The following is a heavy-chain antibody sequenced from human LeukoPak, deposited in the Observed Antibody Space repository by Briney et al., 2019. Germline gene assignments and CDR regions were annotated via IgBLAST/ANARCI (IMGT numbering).Heavy chain of an antibody. CDR1: GFTFSSYS. Sequence: GGSLRLSCAASGFTFSSYSMNWVRQAPGKGLEWVSSISSSSSYIYYADSVKGRFTISRDNAKNTLYLQMNSLRAEDTAVYYCAKDIVVVPAAIGYYYYYGMDVWGQGTTVTVSS. CDR3: AKDIVVVPAAIGYYYYYGMDV. CDR2: ISSSSSYI. V-gene: IGHV3-21*01. D-gene: IGHD2-2*01. J-gene: IGHJ6*02.